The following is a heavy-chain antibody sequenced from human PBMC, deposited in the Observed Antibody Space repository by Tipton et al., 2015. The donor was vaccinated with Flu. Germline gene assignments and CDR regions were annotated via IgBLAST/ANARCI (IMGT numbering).Heavy chain of an antibody. Sequence: SLRLSCAASGFIFSSYAMSWVRQAPGKGLEWVSAISGSGGSTYYADSVKGRFTIARDNSKNTLYLQMNSLRAEDTAVYYCAKGIAARRYYYYGMDVWGQGTTVTVSS. CDR2: ISGSGGST. D-gene: IGHD6-6*01. V-gene: IGHV3-23*01. CDR3: AKGIAARRYYYYGMDV. J-gene: IGHJ6*02. CDR1: GFIFSSYA.